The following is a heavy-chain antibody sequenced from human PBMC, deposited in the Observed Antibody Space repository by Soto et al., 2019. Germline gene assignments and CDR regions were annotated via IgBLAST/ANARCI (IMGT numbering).Heavy chain of an antibody. V-gene: IGHV3-13*01. J-gene: IGHJ2*01. CDR1: GFTFSSYD. CDR2: IGTAGDT. CDR3: ARVGIVATISHWYFDL. Sequence: EVQLVESGGGLVQPGGSLRLSCAASGFTFSSYDMHWVRQATGKGLEWASAIGTAGDTYYPGSVKGRFTISRENAKNSLYLQMNSLRAGDTAVYYCARVGIVATISHWYFDLWGRGTLVTVSS. D-gene: IGHD5-12*01.